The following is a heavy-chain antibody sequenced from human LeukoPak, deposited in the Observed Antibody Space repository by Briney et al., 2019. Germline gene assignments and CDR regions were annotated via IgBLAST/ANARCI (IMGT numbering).Heavy chain of an antibody. CDR2: INPNSGGT. CDR1: GYTFTGYY. V-gene: IGHV1-2*02. Sequence: ASVKVSCKASGYTFTGYYMHWVRQAPGQGLEWMGWINPNSGGTNYAQKFQGRVIMTRDTSISTAYMELSRLRSDDTAVYYCAREAGGHYDILTGYYRVYYFDYWGQGTLVTVSS. D-gene: IGHD3-9*01. CDR3: AREAGGHYDILTGYYRVYYFDY. J-gene: IGHJ4*02.